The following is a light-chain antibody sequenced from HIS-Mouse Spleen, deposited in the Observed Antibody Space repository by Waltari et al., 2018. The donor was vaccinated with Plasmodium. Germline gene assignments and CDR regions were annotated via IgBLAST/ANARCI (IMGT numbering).Light chain of an antibody. CDR2: DVS. V-gene: IGLV2-11*01. CDR3: CSYAGSYTYV. J-gene: IGLJ1*01. CDR1: TSDVGCSNY. Sequence: QSALTQPRSVSGSPGQSVTIPCTGTTSDVGCSNYVSWYLQHPGKAPKLMIYDVSKRPSGVPDRFSGSKSGNTASLTISGLQAEDEADYYCCSYAGSYTYVFGTGTKVTVL.